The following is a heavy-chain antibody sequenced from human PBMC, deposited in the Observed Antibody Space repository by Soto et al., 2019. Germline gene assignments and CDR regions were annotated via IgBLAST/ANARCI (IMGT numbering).Heavy chain of an antibody. V-gene: IGHV3-33*01. J-gene: IGHJ4*02. CDR2: IWHDGSNY. D-gene: IGHD1-1*01. Sequence: QVQLVESGGGVVQPGTSLSLSCAASGFIFNNYGMQWVRQAPGKGLEWVAVIWHDGSNYGYADSVKGRFTVSRDNSKNTLYLQMNSLRAEDTAVYYCARAPGNDEAIDYWGQGTLVTVSS. CDR1: GFIFNNYG. CDR3: ARAPGNDEAIDY.